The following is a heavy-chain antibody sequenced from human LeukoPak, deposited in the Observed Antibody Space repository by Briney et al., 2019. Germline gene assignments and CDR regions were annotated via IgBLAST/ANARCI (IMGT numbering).Heavy chain of an antibody. Sequence: GSLRLSCAASGFTFSSYAMSWVRQAPGKGLEWVSAISGGGGSKYYADCVKGRFTISRDNSKNTLYLQMNSLRADDTAVYFFVQEQGGIRDFDWLYSTGFDYWGQGTLVTVSS. V-gene: IGHV3-23*01. CDR1: GFTFSSYA. D-gene: IGHD3-9*01. CDR3: VQEQGGIRDFDWLYSTGFDY. CDR2: ISGGGGSK. J-gene: IGHJ4*02.